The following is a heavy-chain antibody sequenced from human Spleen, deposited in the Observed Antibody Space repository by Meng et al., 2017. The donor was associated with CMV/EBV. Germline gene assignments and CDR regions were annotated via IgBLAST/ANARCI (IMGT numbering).Heavy chain of an antibody. Sequence: GSLRLSCAVYGGSFSGYYWSWIRQPPGKGLEWIGEINHSGSTNYNPSLKIRVTISVDTSKNQFSLKLSSVTAADTAVYYCARRGAYPSWGQGTLVTVSS. D-gene: IGHD3-16*01. CDR1: GGSFSGYY. V-gene: IGHV4-34*01. CDR3: ARRGAYPS. CDR2: INHSGST. J-gene: IGHJ5*02.